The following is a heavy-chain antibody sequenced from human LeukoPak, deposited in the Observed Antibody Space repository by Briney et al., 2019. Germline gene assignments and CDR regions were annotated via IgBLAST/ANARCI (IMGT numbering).Heavy chain of an antibody. Sequence: KPSETLSLTCSVSGGSISGYYWSWIRQPPGKGLEWIGYIYDSGSTNYSPSLKSRVTISVDTSKNQFSLKLNSVTAADSAVYYCARSRRYSSSEGWFDPWGQGTLVTVSS. CDR3: ARSRRYSSSEGWFDP. CDR2: IYDSGST. D-gene: IGHD6-6*01. CDR1: GGSISGYY. J-gene: IGHJ5*02. V-gene: IGHV4-59*01.